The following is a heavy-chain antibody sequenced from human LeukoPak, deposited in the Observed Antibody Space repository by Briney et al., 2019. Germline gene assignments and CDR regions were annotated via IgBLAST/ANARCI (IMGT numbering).Heavy chain of an antibody. D-gene: IGHD3-9*01. CDR2: ISSSGSTI. CDR1: GFTFSSYG. CDR3: ARDYSHHTTQLRYLDWLSRAEGRDAFDI. J-gene: IGHJ3*02. V-gene: IGHV3-48*04. Sequence: PGGSLRLSCAASGFTFSSYGMNWVRQAPGKGLEWVSYISSSGSTIYYADSVKGRFTISRDNAKNSLYLQMNSLRAEDTAVYYCARDYSHHTTQLRYLDWLSRAEGRDAFDIWGQGTMVTVSS.